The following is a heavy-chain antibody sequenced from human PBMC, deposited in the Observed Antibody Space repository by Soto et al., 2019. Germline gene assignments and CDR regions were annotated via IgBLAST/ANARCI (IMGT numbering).Heavy chain of an antibody. D-gene: IGHD3-16*02. CDR3: ARDLHDYIWGSYRKDAFDI. CDR1: GYTFTSYG. Sequence: ASVKVSCKASGYTFTSYGISWVRQAPGQGLEWMGWISAYNGNTNYAQKLQGRVTMTTDTSTSPAYMELRSLRSDDTAGYYGARDLHDYIWGSYRKDAFDIWGQGTMVTVSS. J-gene: IGHJ3*02. V-gene: IGHV1-18*01. CDR2: ISAYNGNT.